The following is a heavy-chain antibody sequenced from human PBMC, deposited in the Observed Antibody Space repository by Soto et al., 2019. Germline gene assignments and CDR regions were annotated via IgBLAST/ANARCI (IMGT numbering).Heavy chain of an antibody. CDR3: ARGVSGWQKSLYYYYYGMDV. J-gene: IGHJ6*02. D-gene: IGHD6-19*01. CDR1: GYTFTSYG. Sequence: GASVKVSCKASGYTFTSYGISWVRQAPGQGLEWMGWISAYNGNTNYAQKLHGRVTMTTDTSTSTAYMELRSLRSDDTAVYYCARGVSGWQKSLYYYYYGMDVWGQGTTVTVSS. CDR2: ISAYNGNT. V-gene: IGHV1-18*01.